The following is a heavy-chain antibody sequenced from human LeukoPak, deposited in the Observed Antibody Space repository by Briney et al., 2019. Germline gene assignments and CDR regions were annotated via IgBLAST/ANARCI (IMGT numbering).Heavy chain of an antibody. D-gene: IGHD2-21*02. CDR1: GFTFTNSA. J-gene: IGHJ4*02. Sequence: GTSVKVSCKASGFTFTNSAMQWVRQARGQRLEWIGWIVVGSGNTNYAQKFQERVTITRDMSTSTAYMELSSLRSEDTAVYYCAADLRGYCDGGCLDYWGQGTLGTVSS. CDR2: IVVGSGNT. V-gene: IGHV1-58*02. CDR3: AADLRGYCDGGCLDY.